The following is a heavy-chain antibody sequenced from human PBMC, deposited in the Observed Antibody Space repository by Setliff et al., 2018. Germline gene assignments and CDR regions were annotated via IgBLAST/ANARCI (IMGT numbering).Heavy chain of an antibody. Sequence: ASVKVSCKTSGYTFISYGINWVRQAPGQGLEWMGWISAYAQKFQGRVTMTTDTSTNTAFMELRSLRADDTAVYYFTRGPKDFVVPPPANIFDYWGQGTVVTVSS. J-gene: IGHJ4*02. CDR1: GYTFISYG. CDR3: TRGPKDFVVPPPANIFDY. D-gene: IGHD2-2*01. V-gene: IGHV1-18*01. CDR2: ISA.